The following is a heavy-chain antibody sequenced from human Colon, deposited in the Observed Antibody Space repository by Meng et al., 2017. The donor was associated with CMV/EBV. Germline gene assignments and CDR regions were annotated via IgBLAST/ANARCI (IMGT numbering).Heavy chain of an antibody. V-gene: IGHV1-18*01. CDR3: ASAVRGRGFFDY. Sequence: ASVKVSCKASGYTFATYAITWVRQAPGQGLEWMGKITAYSGNTNLAQTFQGRVTMTTDTSTSTAYMELRTLRSADTAVYYCASAVRGRGFFDYWGQGTLVTVSS. J-gene: IGHJ4*02. CDR2: ITAYSGNT. CDR1: GYTFATYA. D-gene: IGHD3-10*01.